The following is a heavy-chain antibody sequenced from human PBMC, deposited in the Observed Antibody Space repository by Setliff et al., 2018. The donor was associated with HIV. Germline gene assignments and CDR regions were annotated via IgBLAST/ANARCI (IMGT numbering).Heavy chain of an antibody. V-gene: IGHV3-30*06. CDR1: GFTFSYSR. CDR2: ISFDGSNK. CDR3: ARARGSVGYYGSGTMYHMDV. J-gene: IGHJ6*03. D-gene: IGHD3-10*01. Sequence: PGGSLRLSCIASGFTFSYSRMHWVRQAPGKGLEWVALISFDGSNKYYADSVKGRFTISRDNAKNSMYLQMNSLRVEDTATYYCARARGSVGYYGSGTMYHMDVWGKGTTVTVSS.